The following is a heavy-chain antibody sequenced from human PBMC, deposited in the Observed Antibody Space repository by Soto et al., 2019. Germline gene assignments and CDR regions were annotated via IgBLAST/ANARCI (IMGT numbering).Heavy chain of an antibody. J-gene: IGHJ6*02. Sequence: SVKVSCKASGGTFSSYAISWVRQAPGQGLEWMGGIIPIFGTANYAQKFQGRVTITADESTSTAYMELSSLRSEDTAVYYCARGSRWSGNHIPRDGHYYYGMDVWGQGTTVTVSS. V-gene: IGHV1-69*13. CDR3: ARGSRWSGNHIPRDGHYYYGMDV. CDR2: IIPIFGTA. D-gene: IGHD3-3*01. CDR1: GGTFSSYA.